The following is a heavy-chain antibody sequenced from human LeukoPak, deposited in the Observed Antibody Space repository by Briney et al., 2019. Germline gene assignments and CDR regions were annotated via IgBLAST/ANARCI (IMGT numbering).Heavy chain of an antibody. V-gene: IGHV3-30*18. CDR3: AKDNYYDSSAFVDY. CDR2: ISYDGSNE. J-gene: IGHJ4*02. CDR1: GFTFSSYG. Sequence: PGRSLRLSCAASGFTFSSYGMHWVRQTPGKGLEWVAAISYDGSNEYYADSVKGRFTISRDNSKNTLFVQMNGLRAEDTAVYYCAKDNYYDSSAFVDYWGQGTLVTVSS. D-gene: IGHD3-22*01.